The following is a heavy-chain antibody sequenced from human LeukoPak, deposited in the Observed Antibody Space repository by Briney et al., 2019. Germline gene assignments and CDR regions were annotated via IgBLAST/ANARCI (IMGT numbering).Heavy chain of an antibody. CDR1: GGSISSGDYY. Sequence: SETLSLTCTVSGGSISSGDYYWGWIRQPPGKGLEWIGYIYYSGSTSYNPSLKSRVAISVDTSKNQFSLKLSSVTAADTAVYYRARSIASGDYVDYWGQGTLVTVSS. D-gene: IGHD4-17*01. J-gene: IGHJ4*02. CDR2: IYYSGST. CDR3: ARSIASGDYVDY. V-gene: IGHV4-30-4*01.